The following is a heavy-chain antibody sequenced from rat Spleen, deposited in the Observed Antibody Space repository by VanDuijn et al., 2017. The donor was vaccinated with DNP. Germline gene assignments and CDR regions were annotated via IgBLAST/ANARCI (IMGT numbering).Heavy chain of an antibody. V-gene: IGHV2-27*01. D-gene: IGHD1-10*01. CDR3: ARNYNHYGYFDY. CDR1: GFSLTTYD. J-gene: IGHJ2*01. Sequence: QVQLKESGPGLVQPSQTLSLTCTVSGFSLTTYDVNWVHQPPGKGLEWMGRMQTGGDTDFTSALKSRLSISRDTSKSQVFLQMNSLQTEDTAMYFCARNYNHYGYFDYWGQGVMVTVSS. CDR2: MQTGGDT.